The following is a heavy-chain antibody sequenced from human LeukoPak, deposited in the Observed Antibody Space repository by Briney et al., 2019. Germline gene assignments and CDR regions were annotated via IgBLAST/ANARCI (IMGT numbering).Heavy chain of an antibody. CDR1: GFSFSSNW. V-gene: IGHV3-7*03. D-gene: IGHD3/OR15-3a*01. CDR3: ARGGSWTGSFTDFDY. J-gene: IGHJ4*02. CDR2: IKDDGSEK. Sequence: PGGSLRLSCAAPGFSFSSNWMSWVRQAPGKGLEGVANIKDDGSEKYYVDSVKGRLTISRDNAKNSLYLQMNSLRVEDTAVYYCARGGSWTGSFTDFDYWGQGTLVTVSS.